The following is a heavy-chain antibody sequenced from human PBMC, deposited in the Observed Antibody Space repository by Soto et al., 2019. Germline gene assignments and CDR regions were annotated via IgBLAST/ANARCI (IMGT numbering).Heavy chain of an antibody. D-gene: IGHD6-13*01. J-gene: IGHJ4*02. Sequence: LSLTCAVYGGSFSGYYWSWIRQPPGKGLEWIGEINHSGSTNYNPSLKSRVTISVDTSKNQFSLKLSSVTAADTAVYYCARDYSSSWYYDYWGQGTLVTVSS. CDR1: GGSFSGYY. V-gene: IGHV4-34*01. CDR3: ARDYSSSWYYDY. CDR2: INHSGST.